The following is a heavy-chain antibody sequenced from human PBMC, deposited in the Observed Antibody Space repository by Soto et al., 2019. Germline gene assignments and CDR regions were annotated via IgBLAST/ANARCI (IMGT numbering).Heavy chain of an antibody. D-gene: IGHD6-13*01. V-gene: IGHV4-59*01. CDR2: IYYSGST. J-gene: IGHJ4*02. CDR3: ARGGAQWGIAAAGLFSY. Sequence: SETLSLTCTVSGGSISSYYWSWIRQPPGKGLEWIGYIYYSGSTNYNPSLKSRVTISVDTSKNQFSLKLSSVTAADTAVYYCARGGAQWGIAAAGLFSYWGQGTLVTVSS. CDR1: GGSISSYY.